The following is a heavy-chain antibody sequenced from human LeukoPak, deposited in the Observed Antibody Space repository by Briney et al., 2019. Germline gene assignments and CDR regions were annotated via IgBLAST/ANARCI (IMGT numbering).Heavy chain of an antibody. V-gene: IGHV3-23*01. D-gene: IGHD1-26*01. Sequence: GGTLRLSCAASGFTFTSYAMSWVRQAPGKGLEWGSAISGSGGSTYYADSVKGRFTISRDNSKNTLYLQMNSLRAEDTAVYYCAKGATSSGSYSEFDYWGQGTLVTVSS. CDR1: GFTFTSYA. CDR2: ISGSGGST. CDR3: AKGATSSGSYSEFDY. J-gene: IGHJ4*02.